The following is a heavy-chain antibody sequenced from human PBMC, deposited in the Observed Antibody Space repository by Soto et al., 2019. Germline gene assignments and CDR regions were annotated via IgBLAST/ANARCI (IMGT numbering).Heavy chain of an antibody. CDR1: GYTFTSYG. CDR2: INAGNGNT. CDR3: ARVAYDSSVHFDY. J-gene: IGHJ4*02. V-gene: IGHV1-3*01. D-gene: IGHD3-22*01. Sequence: ASVKVSCKASGYTFTSYGISWVRQAPGQRLEWMGWINAGNGNTKYSQKFQGRVTITRDTSASTAYMELSSLRSEDTAVYYCARVAYDSSVHFDYWGQGTLVTVS.